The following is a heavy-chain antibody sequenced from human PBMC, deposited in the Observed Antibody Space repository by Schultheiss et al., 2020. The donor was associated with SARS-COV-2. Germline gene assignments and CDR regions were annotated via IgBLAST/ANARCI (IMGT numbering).Heavy chain of an antibody. D-gene: IGHD3-10*01. V-gene: IGHV4-59*12. CDR3: ARGPFDMDV. CDR2: IYYSGST. J-gene: IGHJ6*03. Sequence: SETLSLTCTVSGGSISSYYWSWIRQPPGKGLEWIGYIYYSGSTNYNPSLKSRVTMSVDTSKNQFSLKLSSVTAADTAVYFCARGPFDMDVWGKGTTVTVSS. CDR1: GGSISSYY.